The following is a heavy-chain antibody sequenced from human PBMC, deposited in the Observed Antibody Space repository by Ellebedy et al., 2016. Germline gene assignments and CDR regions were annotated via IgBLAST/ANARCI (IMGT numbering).Heavy chain of an antibody. CDR2: IHSSSSTI. CDR1: GFTFTSYS. Sequence: GGSLRLSXAVSGFTFTSYSMKWVRQAPGKGLEWVSYIHSSSSTIYYADSVKGRFTISRDNAKNSLYLQMNSLRDEDTAVYYCARSSMVRGGDLFDYWGQGALVTVSS. D-gene: IGHD3-10*01. V-gene: IGHV3-48*02. J-gene: IGHJ4*02. CDR3: ARSSMVRGGDLFDY.